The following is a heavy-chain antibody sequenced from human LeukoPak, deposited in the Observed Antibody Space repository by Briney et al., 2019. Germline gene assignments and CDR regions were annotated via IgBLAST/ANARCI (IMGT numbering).Heavy chain of an antibody. J-gene: IGHJ1*01. CDR3: AKGPLYNPPEYFQH. Sequence: PGGSLRLSCAASGFTFSGSAMHWVRQAPGKGLEWVSAISGSGGSTYYADSVKGRFTISRDNSKNTLYLQMNSLRAEDTAVYYCAKGPLYNPPEYFQHWGQGTLVTVSS. D-gene: IGHD1-14*01. CDR2: ISGSGGST. V-gene: IGHV3-23*01. CDR1: GFTFSGSA.